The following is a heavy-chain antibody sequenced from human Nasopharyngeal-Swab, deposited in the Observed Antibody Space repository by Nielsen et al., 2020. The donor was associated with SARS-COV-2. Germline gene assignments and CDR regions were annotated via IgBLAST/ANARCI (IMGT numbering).Heavy chain of an antibody. Sequence: SETLSLTCTASGGSISSYYWSWIPLPPGKGLEWNGYIYYSGSTNYNPSLKSRVTISVDTSKNQFSLKLSSVTAADTAVYYCAREGGTYGAFDIWGQGTMVTVSS. CDR2: IYYSGST. CDR3: AREGGTYGAFDI. V-gene: IGHV4-59*01. J-gene: IGHJ3*02. D-gene: IGHD1-26*01. CDR1: GGSISSYY.